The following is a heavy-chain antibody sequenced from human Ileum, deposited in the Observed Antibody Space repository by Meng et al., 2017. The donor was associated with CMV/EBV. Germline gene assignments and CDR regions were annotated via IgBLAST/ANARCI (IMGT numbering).Heavy chain of an antibody. CDR2: IYRDGTT. CDR1: GESFSHYY. CDR3: ARSTKADCWEVLTY. D-gene: IGHD2-21*02. J-gene: IGHJ4*02. V-gene: IGHV4-34*01. Sequence: LQQWGAGLLKPSETLTLTCAVYGESFSHYYWTWIRQPPGKGLEWIGEIYRDGTTNYDPSLKSRVSISEDTSKNQFSLKLTSVTAADTAVYYCARSTKADCWEVLTYWGQGTLVTVSS.